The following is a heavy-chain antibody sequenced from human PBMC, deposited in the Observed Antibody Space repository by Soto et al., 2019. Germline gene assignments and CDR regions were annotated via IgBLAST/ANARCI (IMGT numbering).Heavy chain of an antibody. Sequence: PGESLKISCNGSGYSFTTYWIAWVRQMPGRGLEWMAIIYPGDSDTRYSPSFQGQVTISADKSIGTVYLQWSSLKASDTAMYYYARQTTGTTGLHNAFDIWGQGTMVTVSS. J-gene: IGHJ3*02. CDR1: GYSFTTYW. CDR2: IYPGDSDT. D-gene: IGHD1-1*01. CDR3: ARQTTGTTGLHNAFDI. V-gene: IGHV5-51*01.